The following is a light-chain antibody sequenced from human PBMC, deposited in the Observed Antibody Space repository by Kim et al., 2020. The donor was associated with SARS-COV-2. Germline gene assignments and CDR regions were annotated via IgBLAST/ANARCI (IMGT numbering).Light chain of an antibody. CDR3: QKYNNWTPLT. Sequence: EIVMTQSPATLSVSPGERATLSCRASQSVSSNLAWYQQKPGQAPRLLIYGSSTRATGIPARFSGSGSGTEFTLTISSLQSEDFAVYYCQKYNNWTPLTLGGGTKVDIK. J-gene: IGKJ4*01. V-gene: IGKV3-15*01. CDR2: GSS. CDR1: QSVSSN.